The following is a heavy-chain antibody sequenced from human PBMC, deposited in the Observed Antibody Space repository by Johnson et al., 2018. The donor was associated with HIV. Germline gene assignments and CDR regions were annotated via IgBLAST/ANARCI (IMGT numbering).Heavy chain of an antibody. CDR2: ISYDGSDK. V-gene: IGHV3-30*04. J-gene: IGHJ3*02. Sequence: QVQLVESGGGLVQPGGSLRLSCAASGFTFSSYAMHWVRQAPGKWLEWVAVISYDGSDKYYADSVKGRFTISRDNAKNSLYLQMNSLRAEDTAVYYCARGPSQLYWPDVAFDIWGQGTMVTVSS. D-gene: IGHD2-8*02. CDR3: ARGPSQLYWPDVAFDI. CDR1: GFTFSSYA.